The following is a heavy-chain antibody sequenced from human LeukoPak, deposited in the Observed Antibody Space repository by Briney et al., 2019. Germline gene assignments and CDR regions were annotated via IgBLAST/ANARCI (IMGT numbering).Heavy chain of an antibody. Sequence: PGGSLRLSCAASGFTFNYAWMSWVRQVPGKGLEWVSATSGSGVSTYYADSVKGRFTISRDNSKNTLYLQMNGLRAEDTAVYYCGEQLVPKIRGQGTLVTVSS. CDR3: GEQLVPKI. V-gene: IGHV3-23*01. D-gene: IGHD6-13*01. CDR1: GFTFNYAW. CDR2: TSGSGVST. J-gene: IGHJ4*02.